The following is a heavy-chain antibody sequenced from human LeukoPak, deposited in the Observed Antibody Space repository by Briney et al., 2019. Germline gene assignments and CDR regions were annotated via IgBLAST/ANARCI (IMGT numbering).Heavy chain of an antibody. CDR1: GGSISSYY. CDR3: ASEPAYYYDSSGYLDHFDY. J-gene: IGHJ4*02. CDR2: IYYSGST. V-gene: IGHV4-59*08. D-gene: IGHD3-22*01. Sequence: PSETLSLTCTVSGGSISSYYWSWIRQPPGKGLEWIGYIYYSGSTNYNPSLKSRVTISVDTSKNQFPLKLSSVTAADTAVYYCASEPAYYYDSSGYLDHFDYWGQGTLVTVSS.